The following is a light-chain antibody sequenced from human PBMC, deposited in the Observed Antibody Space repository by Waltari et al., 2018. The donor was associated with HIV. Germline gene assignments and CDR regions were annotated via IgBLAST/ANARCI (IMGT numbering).Light chain of an antibody. CDR2: DAS. CDR1: QSISNY. V-gene: IGKV1-33*01. J-gene: IGKJ3*01. Sequence: DTQMTQSPSSLSASVGDRVTITCQASQSISNYLNWYQEKPGKSPKLLIHDASKLQTGVPSRFSGSGSGTDFTFTITSLQPEDVGRYYCQQYDNVPFTFGPGTRVDMK. CDR3: QQYDNVPFT.